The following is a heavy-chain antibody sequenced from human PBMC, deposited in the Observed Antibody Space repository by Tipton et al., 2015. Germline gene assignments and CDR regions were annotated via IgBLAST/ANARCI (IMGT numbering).Heavy chain of an antibody. CDR3: ARGLLLWFGMTDY. CDR2: IYHRGDT. D-gene: IGHD3-10*01. J-gene: IGHJ4*02. Sequence: TLSLTCAVSAYSITSDYYWDWIRQPPGKGLEWIGSIYHRGDTNYNPSLKSRVTISLDTSKNQFSLKLNSVTAADTAVYYCARGLLLWFGMTDYWGQGTLVTVSS. CDR1: AYSITSDYY. V-gene: IGHV4-38-2*01.